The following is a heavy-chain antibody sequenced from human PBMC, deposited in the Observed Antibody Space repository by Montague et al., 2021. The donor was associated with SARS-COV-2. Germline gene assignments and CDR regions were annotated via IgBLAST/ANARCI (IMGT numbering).Heavy chain of an antibody. J-gene: IGHJ6*03. D-gene: IGHD2-2*01. V-gene: IGHV4-34*01. CDR3: ARGLQRVVPGGLGVGSYYYYYYMDV. CDR2: INHSGST. CDR1: GGSFSGYY. Sequence: SETLSLTCAVYGGSFSGYYWSWIRQPPGKGLEWIGEINHSGSTKYNPSLKSRVTISVDTSKNQFSLKLSSVTAADTAVYYCARGLQRVVPGGLGVGSYYYYYYMDVWGKGTPVTVSS.